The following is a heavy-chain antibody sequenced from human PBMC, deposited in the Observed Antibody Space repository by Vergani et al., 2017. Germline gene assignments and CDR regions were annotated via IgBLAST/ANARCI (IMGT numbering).Heavy chain of an antibody. Sequence: EVHLLESGGGLVQSGGSLRPSCAASGFTFSNSAVSWVRQAPGRGLAWVSSISGPGLSTYYADSVKGRFSISRDNSKNTVFLQMHSLRAEDTAIYYCVKEKIDLGAYFFHSCLHEILVTDSS. V-gene: IGHV3-23*01. J-gene: IGHJ4*01. D-gene: IGHD2/OR15-2a*01. CDR1: GFTFSNSA. CDR3: VKEKIDLGAYFFHS. CDR2: ISGPGLST.